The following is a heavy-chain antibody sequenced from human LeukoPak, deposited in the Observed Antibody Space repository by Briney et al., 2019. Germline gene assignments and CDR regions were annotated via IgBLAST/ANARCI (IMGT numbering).Heavy chain of an antibody. J-gene: IGHJ6*02. CDR1: GYTFTSYD. V-gene: IGHV1-8*01. CDR2: MNPNSGNT. CDR3: AKRIYGYYYYYGMDV. Sequence: ASVKASCKASGYTFTSYDINWVRQATGQGLEWMGWMNPNSGNTGYAQKFQGRVTMTRNTSISTAYMELSSLRSEDTAVYYCAKRIYGYYYYYGMDVWGQGTTVTVSS. D-gene: IGHD2/OR15-2a*01.